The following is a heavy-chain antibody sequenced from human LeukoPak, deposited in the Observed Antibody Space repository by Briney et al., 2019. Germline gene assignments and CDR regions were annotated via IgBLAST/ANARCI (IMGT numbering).Heavy chain of an antibody. D-gene: IGHD3-10*01. CDR2: ISANNGNT. CDR3: ARSPRGGPFDY. V-gene: IGHV1-18*01. Sequence: SVKVSCKASGGTFSSYAISWVRQAPGQGLEWMGWISANNGNTNYAQKLQGRVTMTTDTSTSTAYMELRSLRSDDTAVYYCARSPRGGPFDYWGQGTLVTVSS. CDR1: GGTFSSYA. J-gene: IGHJ4*02.